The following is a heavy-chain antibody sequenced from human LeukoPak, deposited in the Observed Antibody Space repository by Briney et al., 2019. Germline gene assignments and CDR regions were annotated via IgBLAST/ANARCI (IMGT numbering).Heavy chain of an antibody. CDR1: GFTFSSYA. J-gene: IGHJ4*02. Sequence: GGSLRLSCAASGFTFSSYAMSWVRQAPGKGLEWVSVISVSGGSTYYADSVKGRFTISRDNSKNTLYLQMDSLRAEDTAVYYCAKARTVTTPETXXXXYWGQGTLXTVSS. V-gene: IGHV3-23*01. CDR2: ISVSGGST. D-gene: IGHD4-17*01. CDR3: AKARTVTTPETXXXXY.